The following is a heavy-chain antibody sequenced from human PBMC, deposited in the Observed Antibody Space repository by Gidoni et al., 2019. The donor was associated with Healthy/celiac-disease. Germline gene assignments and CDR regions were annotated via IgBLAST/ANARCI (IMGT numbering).Heavy chain of an antibody. CDR1: GLTFGTYW. V-gene: IGHV3-7*01. D-gene: IGHD3-3*01. J-gene: IGHJ6*03. Sequence: EVQLVESGGVLVEPVGSVRRSCAAAGLTFGTYWLRWVRQAPGKGLVWVANIKQDVSEKYYVDSVKGRFTIPRDNAKNSLYRQMNSLRAEDTAVYYCARDLDFWNGYLSYYYYYMDVWGKGTTVTVSS. CDR2: IKQDVSEK. CDR3: ARDLDFWNGYLSYYYYYMDV.